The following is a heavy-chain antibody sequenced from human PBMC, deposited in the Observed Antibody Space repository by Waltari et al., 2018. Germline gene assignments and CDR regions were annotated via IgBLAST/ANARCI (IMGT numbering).Heavy chain of an antibody. D-gene: IGHD3-10*01. CDR1: GYICTRYA. J-gene: IGHJ4*02. Sequence: QVQLVQSGAEVKKPGASVKVSCRAAGYICTRYAIHWVRQAPGQRLEWMGWINIGNGNTRYSQRFQDRVSITRDTSASTAYMDLSSLRSEDAAVYYCARDSGSGSLHHWGQGTLVTVSS. CDR3: ARDSGSGSLHH. CDR2: INIGNGNT. V-gene: IGHV1-3*04.